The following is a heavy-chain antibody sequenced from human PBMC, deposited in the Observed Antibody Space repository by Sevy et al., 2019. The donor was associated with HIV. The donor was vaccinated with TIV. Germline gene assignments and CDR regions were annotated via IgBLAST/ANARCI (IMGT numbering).Heavy chain of an antibody. D-gene: IGHD3-22*01. CDR2: LSYDGSNK. CDR1: GFTFSSYA. CDR3: AREASYYYDSSGAFDI. J-gene: IGHJ3*02. Sequence: GGSLRLSCAASGFTFSSYAMHWVRQAPGKGLEWVAVLSYDGSNKYYADSVKGRFTISRDNSKNTLYLQMNSLRAEDTAVYYCAREASYYYDSSGAFDIWGQGTMVTVSS. V-gene: IGHV3-30-3*01.